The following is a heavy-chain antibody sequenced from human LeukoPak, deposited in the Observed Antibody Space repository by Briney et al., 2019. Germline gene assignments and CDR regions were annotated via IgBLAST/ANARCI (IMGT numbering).Heavy chain of an antibody. J-gene: IGHJ4*02. D-gene: IGHD3-22*01. CDR1: GGSFSGYY. Sequence: KPSETLSLTCAVYGGSFSGYYWSWIRQPPGKGLEWIGEINHSGSTNYNPSLKSRVTISVDTSKNQFSLKLSSVTAADTAVYYCARAPVRRYDSSGYPLGWGQGTLVTVS. CDR2: INHSGST. CDR3: ARAPVRRYDSSGYPLG. V-gene: IGHV4-34*01.